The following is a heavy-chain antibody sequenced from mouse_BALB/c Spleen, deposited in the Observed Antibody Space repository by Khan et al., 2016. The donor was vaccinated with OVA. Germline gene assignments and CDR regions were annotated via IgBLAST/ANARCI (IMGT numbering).Heavy chain of an antibody. CDR2: IWSAGST. J-gene: IGHJ3*01. D-gene: IGHD2-4*01. Sequence: QVQLKQSGPGLVQPSQSLSITCTVSGFSLDNYSVHWIRQSPGKGLEWLGVIWSAGSTDYNAAFISRLTITKDNSRSQVFFKVIKLHPNYTAIYYCARRCYDYGRGALFAYWGQGTLVTVSA. CDR3: ARRCYDYGRGALFAY. V-gene: IGHV2-2*02. CDR1: GFSLDNYS.